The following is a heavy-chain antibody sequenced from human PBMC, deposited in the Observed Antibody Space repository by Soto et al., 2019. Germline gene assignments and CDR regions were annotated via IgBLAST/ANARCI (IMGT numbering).Heavy chain of an antibody. CDR1: GFTFSSYG. CDR2: ISYDGSNK. CDR3: AKDLGIAAAGIDY. J-gene: IGHJ4*02. Sequence: GGSLRLSCAASGFTFSSYGMHWVRQAPGKGLEWVAVISYDGSNKYYADSVKGRFTISRDNSENTLYLQMNSLRAEDTAVYYCAKDLGIAAAGIDYWGQGTLVTVSS. D-gene: IGHD6-13*01. V-gene: IGHV3-30*18.